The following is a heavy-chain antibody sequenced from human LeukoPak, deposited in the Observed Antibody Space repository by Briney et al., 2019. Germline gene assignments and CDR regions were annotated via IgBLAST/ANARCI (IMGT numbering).Heavy chain of an antibody. CDR2: IYYSGST. Sequence: PSQTLSLTCTVSGGSISSGVYYWSWIRQPPGKGLEWIGYIYYSGSTYYNPSLKSRVTISVDTSKNQFSLKLSSVTAADTAVYYCARTPYYDILTGYYKEMAFDYWGQGTLVTVSS. CDR1: GGSISSGVYY. V-gene: IGHV4-30-4*01. D-gene: IGHD3-9*01. J-gene: IGHJ4*02. CDR3: ARTPYYDILTGYYKEMAFDY.